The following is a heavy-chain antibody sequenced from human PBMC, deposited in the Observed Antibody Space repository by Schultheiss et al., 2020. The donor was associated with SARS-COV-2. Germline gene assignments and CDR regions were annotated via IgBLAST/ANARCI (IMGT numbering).Heavy chain of an antibody. CDR1: GFSLSNARMG. CDR2: IFSNDEK. J-gene: IGHJ6*02. Sequence: SGPTLVKPTETLTLTCTVSGFSLSNARMGVSWIRQPPGKALEWLAHIFSNDEKSYSTSLKSRLTISKDTSKSQVVLTMTNMDPVDTATYYCARMMAGRDDYDFWSGFVGDYYYGMDVWGQGTTVTVSS. V-gene: IGHV2-26*01. D-gene: IGHD3-3*01. CDR3: ARMMAGRDDYDFWSGFVGDYYYGMDV.